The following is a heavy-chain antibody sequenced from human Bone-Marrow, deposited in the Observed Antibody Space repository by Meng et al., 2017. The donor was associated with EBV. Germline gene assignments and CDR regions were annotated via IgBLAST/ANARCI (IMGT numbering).Heavy chain of an antibody. CDR2: MNPNSGNT. Sequence: KLVESEDEVKKPGASVKVSCKASGYTFTSYDINWVRQATGQGLEWMGWMNPNSGNTGYAQKFQGRVTMTRNTSISTAYMELSSLRSEDTAVYYCARPGSSWYPYWYFDLWGRGTLVTVSS. V-gene: IGHV1-8*01. J-gene: IGHJ2*01. D-gene: IGHD6-13*01. CDR3: ARPGSSWYPYWYFDL. CDR1: GYTFTSYD.